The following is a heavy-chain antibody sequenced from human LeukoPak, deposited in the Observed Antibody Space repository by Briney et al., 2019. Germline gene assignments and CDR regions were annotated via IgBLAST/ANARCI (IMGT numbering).Heavy chain of an antibody. CDR1: GFTFSSYS. V-gene: IGHV3-21*01. Sequence: GGSLRLSCAASGFTFSSYSMNWVRQAPGKGLEWVSSISSSSSYIYYADSVKGRFTISRDNAKNSLYLQMNSLRAEDTAVYYCARDHGITMVRGVIRDRGETDYWGQGTLVTVSS. CDR2: ISSSSSYI. CDR3: ARDHGITMVRGVIRDRGETDY. J-gene: IGHJ4*02. D-gene: IGHD3-10*01.